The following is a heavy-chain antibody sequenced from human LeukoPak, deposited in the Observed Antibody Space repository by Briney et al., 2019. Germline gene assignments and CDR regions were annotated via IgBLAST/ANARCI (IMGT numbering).Heavy chain of an antibody. J-gene: IGHJ6*02. D-gene: IGHD4-17*01. CDR1: RFTFSSYG. CDR2: IWYDGSNE. CDR3: VREGGAPSPDYGDYYYYGLDV. V-gene: IGHV3-33*01. Sequence: GGSLRLSCAASRFTFSSYGMYWVRQAPGKGLEWVAVIWYDGSNENYADSVKGRFTISRDNSKNTLYLEMTSPRAEDTAVYYCVREGGAPSPDYGDYYYYGLDVWGQGTTVTVSS.